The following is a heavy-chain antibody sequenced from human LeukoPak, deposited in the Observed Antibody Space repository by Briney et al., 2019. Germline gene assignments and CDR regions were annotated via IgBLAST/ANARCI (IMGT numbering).Heavy chain of an antibody. D-gene: IGHD3-3*01. CDR2: IYYSGSS. Sequence: SETLSLTCTVSGGSISSSSYYWGWIRQPPGKGLEWIGSIYYSGSSYYNPSLKSRVTISVDTSKNQFSLKLSSGTAADTAVYYCARQPEVFGVVHYYYYMDVWGKGTTVTVSS. J-gene: IGHJ6*03. CDR3: ARQPEVFGVVHYYYYMDV. V-gene: IGHV4-39*01. CDR1: GGSISSSSYY.